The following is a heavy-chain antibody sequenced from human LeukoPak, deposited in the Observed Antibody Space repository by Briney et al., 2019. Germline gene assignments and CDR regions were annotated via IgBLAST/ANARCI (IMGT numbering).Heavy chain of an antibody. CDR1: GFTVSSNY. Sequence: PGGSLRLSCAASGFTVSSNYMSWVRQAPGKGLEWVSVIYSGGSTYYADSVKGRFTISRDNSKNTLYPQMNSLRAEDTAVYYCASMHYDSSGYYPHSAFDIWGQGTMVTVSS. D-gene: IGHD3-22*01. CDR3: ASMHYDSSGYYPHSAFDI. V-gene: IGHV3-53*01. J-gene: IGHJ3*02. CDR2: IYSGGST.